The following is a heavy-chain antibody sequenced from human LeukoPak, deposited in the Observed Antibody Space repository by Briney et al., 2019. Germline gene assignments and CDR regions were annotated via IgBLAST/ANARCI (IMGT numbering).Heavy chain of an antibody. CDR2: INHRGDT. Sequence: PSETLSLTCAVYGGSFSSYYWSWIRQSPGKGLEWIAEINHRGDTNYNPSVKSRVSISVDTSKNQFSLKVTSLTAADTAVYYCARGPTISETGYFVYWGQGTLVTVSS. J-gene: IGHJ4*03. CDR3: ARGPTISETGYFVY. D-gene: IGHD1-1*01. CDR1: GGSFSSYY. V-gene: IGHV4-34*01.